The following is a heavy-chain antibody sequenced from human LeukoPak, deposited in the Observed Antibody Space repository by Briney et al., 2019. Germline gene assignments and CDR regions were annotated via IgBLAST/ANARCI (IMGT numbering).Heavy chain of an antibody. Sequence: PGGSLRLSCAASGFIFCSYAMSWVRQAAGKGLEWVSEISGSVSGSADSTHYADSVKGRFTISRDNAKKTLYLQMNSLRAEDTAVYYCAKGKVNHDGALDVWGQGTLVTVSS. CDR3: AKGKVNHDGALDV. D-gene: IGHD2-21*01. J-gene: IGHJ3*01. CDR2: ISGSVSGSADST. V-gene: IGHV3-23*01. CDR1: GFIFCSYA.